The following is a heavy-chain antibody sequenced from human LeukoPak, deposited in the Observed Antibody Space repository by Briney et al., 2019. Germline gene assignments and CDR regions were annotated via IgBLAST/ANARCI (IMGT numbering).Heavy chain of an antibody. CDR1: GGSISSSSYY. V-gene: IGHV4-39*01. D-gene: IGHD3-9*01. CDR2: IYYSGST. J-gene: IGHJ4*02. CDR3: ARVGGDILTGHLFDY. Sequence: SETLSLTCTVSGGSISSSSYYWRWIRRPPGKGLEWIGSIYYSGSTYYNPSLKSRVTISVDTSKNQFSLKLSSVTAADTAVYYCARVGGDILTGHLFDYWGQGTLVTVSS.